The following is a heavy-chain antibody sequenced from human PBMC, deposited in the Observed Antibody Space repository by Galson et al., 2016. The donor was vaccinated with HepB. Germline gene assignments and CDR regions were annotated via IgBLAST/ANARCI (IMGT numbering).Heavy chain of an antibody. CDR3: ASCPVRRVSSFDY. CDR1: GDSFSSTSYY. Sequence: SETLSLTCTVSGDSFSSTSYYWGWIRQPPGKGLEWIGNIYSGGSTNYNPSLKSRVTISVDTSKNQFSLKLNSVTAADTAVYYCASCPVRRVSSFDYWGQGALVTVSS. D-gene: IGHD3-10*02. V-gene: IGHV4-39*01. J-gene: IGHJ4*02. CDR2: IYSGGST.